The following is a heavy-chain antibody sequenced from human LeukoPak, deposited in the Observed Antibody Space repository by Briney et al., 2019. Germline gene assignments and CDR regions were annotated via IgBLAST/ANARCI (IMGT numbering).Heavy chain of an antibody. CDR2: IWNDGSNK. V-gene: IGHV3-33*01. CDR3: AGSITIAGLIDY. D-gene: IGHD6-13*01. J-gene: IGHJ4*02. Sequence: HPGGSLRLSCAASGFTFSSHGMHWVRQAPGKGLEWVAVIWNDGSNKYYADSVKGRFTISRDNSKNTLYLQMNSLRAEDTAVYYCAGSITIAGLIDYWGQGTLVTVSS. CDR1: GFTFSSHG.